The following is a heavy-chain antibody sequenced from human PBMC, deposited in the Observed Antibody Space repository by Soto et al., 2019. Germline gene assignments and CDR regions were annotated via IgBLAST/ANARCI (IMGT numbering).Heavy chain of an antibody. V-gene: IGHV1-46*01. CDR1: GYDVTRYY. CDR3: AKVGENEGDPCLDYYYYGMDV. D-gene: IGHD1-1*01. CDR2: INPTGGGRT. J-gene: IGHJ6*02. Sequence: ASVKVSCKASGYDVTRYYIHWVRQGPGQGLEWMGIINPTGGGRTKYAQKFQGRVTVTSDRSTSTVYMELTSLRSDDTAVYYCAKVGENEGDPCLDYYYYGMDVWGQGTTVTVYS.